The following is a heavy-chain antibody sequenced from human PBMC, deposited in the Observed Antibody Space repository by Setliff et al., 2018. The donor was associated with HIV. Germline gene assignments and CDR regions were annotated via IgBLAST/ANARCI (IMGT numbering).Heavy chain of an antibody. Sequence: SETLSLTCTVSGDSFNNYYCSWIRQLPGKGLEWIAYMSYSGGANYNPSLKSRVTISVDTSKGQFSLRLSSVTAADTAVYFCARSFATSDHSRHWYYYYYMDVWGKGTTVTVSS. CDR1: GDSFNNYY. D-gene: IGHD3-16*01. J-gene: IGHJ6*03. CDR3: ARSFATSDHSRHWYYYYYMDV. V-gene: IGHV4-59*08. CDR2: MSYSGGA.